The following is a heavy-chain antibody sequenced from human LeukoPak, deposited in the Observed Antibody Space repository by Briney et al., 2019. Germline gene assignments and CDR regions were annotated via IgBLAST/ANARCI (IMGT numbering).Heavy chain of an antibody. V-gene: IGHV3-11*01. CDR3: AREELDTIAP. Sequence: PGGSLRLSFAAPGLTFIDYYRSWIRQAPGKGREWVSYISSSGSTLYYADSVKGRFTISRDNAKNSLYLQMNSLRAEDTAVYYCAREELDTIAPWGQGTLVTVSS. CDR1: GLTFIDYY. D-gene: IGHD5-12*01. J-gene: IGHJ5*02. CDR2: ISSSGSTL.